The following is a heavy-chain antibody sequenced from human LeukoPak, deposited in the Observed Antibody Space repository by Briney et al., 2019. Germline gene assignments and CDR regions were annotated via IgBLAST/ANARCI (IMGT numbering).Heavy chain of an antibody. J-gene: IGHJ6*03. CDR2: IYYSGST. CDR3: ARRRATTSIYMDV. D-gene: IGHD1-26*01. V-gene: IGHV4-59*08. Sequence: GSLRLSCAASGFTFSSYSMNWVRQAPGKGLEWIGYIYYSGSTYYNPSLKSRVTISVDTSKNQFSLKLSSVTAADTAVYYCARRRATTSIYMDVWGKGTTVTVSS. CDR1: GFTFSSYS.